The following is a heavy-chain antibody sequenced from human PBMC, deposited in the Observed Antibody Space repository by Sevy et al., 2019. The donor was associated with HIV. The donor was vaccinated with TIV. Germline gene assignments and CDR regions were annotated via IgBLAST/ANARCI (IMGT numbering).Heavy chain of an antibody. CDR3: ARATSSGWYWAFDY. CDR1: AFTVSSNY. J-gene: IGHJ4*02. Sequence: GGSLRLSCAASAFTVSSNYMSWVRQGPGEGLEWVSVVYSTGRTFYADSVKGRFTLSRDNSKNTLYLQMNSRRAEDTAVYYCARATSSGWYWAFDYWGQGTLVTVSS. V-gene: IGHV3-53*01. CDR2: VYSTGRT. D-gene: IGHD6-19*01.